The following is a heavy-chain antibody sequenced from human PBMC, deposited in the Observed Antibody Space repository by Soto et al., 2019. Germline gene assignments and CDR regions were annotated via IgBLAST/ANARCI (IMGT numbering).Heavy chain of an antibody. CDR2: ISAYNGNT. V-gene: IGHV1-18*01. J-gene: IGHJ6*02. Sequence: ASVKVSCKASGYTFTSYGISWVRQAPGQGLEWMGWISAYNGNTNYAQKLQGRVTMTTDTSTSTAYMELRSLRSDDTAVYYCAREGYDYVWGGFYGMDAWGQGTTVTVSS. D-gene: IGHD3-16*01. CDR1: GYTFTSYG. CDR3: AREGYDYVWGGFYGMDA.